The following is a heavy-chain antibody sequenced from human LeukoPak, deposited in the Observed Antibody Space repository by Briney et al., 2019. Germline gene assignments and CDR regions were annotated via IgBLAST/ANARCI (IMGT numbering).Heavy chain of an antibody. Sequence: SETLSLTCTVSGGSISSGGYYWSWIRQPPGKGLEWIGYIYHSGSTYYNPSLKSRVTISVDRSKNQFSLKLSSVTAAGTAVYYCARTRFGELIDYWGQGTLVTVSS. D-gene: IGHD3-10*01. J-gene: IGHJ4*02. V-gene: IGHV4-30-2*01. CDR2: IYHSGST. CDR1: GGSISSGGYY. CDR3: ARTRFGELIDY.